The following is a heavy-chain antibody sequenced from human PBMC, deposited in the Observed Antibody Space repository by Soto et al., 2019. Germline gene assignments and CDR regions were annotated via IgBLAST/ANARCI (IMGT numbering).Heavy chain of an antibody. CDR2: ISWNSGSI. CDR1: GFTFDDYA. J-gene: IGHJ4*02. Sequence: DVQLVESGGGLVQPGRSLRLSCAASGFTFDDYAMHWVRQAPGKGLEWVSGISWNSGSIGYADSVKGRFTISRDNAKNSLYLQMNSLRAEDTALYYCAKDIQAYSSGWNFDYWGQGTLVTVSS. V-gene: IGHV3-9*01. D-gene: IGHD6-19*01. CDR3: AKDIQAYSSGWNFDY.